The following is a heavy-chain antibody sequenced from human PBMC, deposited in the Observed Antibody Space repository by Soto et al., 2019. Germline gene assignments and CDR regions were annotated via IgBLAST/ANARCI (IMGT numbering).Heavy chain of an antibody. V-gene: IGHV3-53*04. J-gene: IGHJ3*02. CDR3: ARPYSSGWGIRDAFDI. Sequence: GGSLRLSCAASGFTVSSNYMSWVRQAPGKGLEWVSVIYSGGSTYYADSVKGRFTISRNNSKNTLYLQMNSLRAEDTAVYYCARPYSSGWGIRDAFDIWGQGTMVTVSS. CDR2: IYSGGST. D-gene: IGHD6-19*01. CDR1: GFTVSSNY.